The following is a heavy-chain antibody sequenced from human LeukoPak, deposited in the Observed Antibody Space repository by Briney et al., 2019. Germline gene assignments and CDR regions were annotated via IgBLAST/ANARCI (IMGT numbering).Heavy chain of an antibody. CDR3: ARDIRDYDFWSGYYNPFYYFDY. V-gene: IGHV4-38-2*02. J-gene: IGHJ4*02. Sequence: SETLSLTCTVSGYSISSGYYWGWIRQPPGKGLEWIGSIYHSGSTYYNPSLKSRVTISVDTSKNQFSLKLSSVTAADTAVYYCARDIRDYDFWSGYYNPFYYFDYWGQGTLVTVSS. CDR2: IYHSGST. CDR1: GYSISSGYY. D-gene: IGHD3-3*01.